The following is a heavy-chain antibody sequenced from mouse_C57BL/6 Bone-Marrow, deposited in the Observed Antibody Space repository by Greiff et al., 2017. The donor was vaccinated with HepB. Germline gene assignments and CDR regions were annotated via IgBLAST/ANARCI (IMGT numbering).Heavy chain of an antibody. V-gene: IGHV1-55*01. CDR1: GYTFTSYW. D-gene: IGHD1-2*01. Sequence: VQLQQPGAELVKPGASVKMSCKASGYTFTSYWITWVKQRPGQGLEWIGDIYPGSGSTNYNEKFKSKATLTVDTSSSTAYMQLISLTSEDSAVYYCARSHYYGLLGYFDVWGTGTTVTVSS. CDR3: ARSHYYGLLGYFDV. J-gene: IGHJ1*03. CDR2: IYPGSGST.